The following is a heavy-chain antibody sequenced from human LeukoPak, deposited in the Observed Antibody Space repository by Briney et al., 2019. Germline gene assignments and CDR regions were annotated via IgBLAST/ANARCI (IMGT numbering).Heavy chain of an antibody. J-gene: IGHJ4*02. V-gene: IGHV1-46*01. D-gene: IGHD5-18*01. CDR3: ARALEPRDTAMVPLDY. CDR1: GYTFTSYY. CDR2: INPSGGST. Sequence: ASVEVSCKASGYTFTSYYMHWVRQAPGQGLEWMGIINPSGGSTSYAQKFQGRVTMTRDTSTSTVYMELSSLRSEDTAVYYCARALEPRDTAMVPLDYWGQGTLVTVSS.